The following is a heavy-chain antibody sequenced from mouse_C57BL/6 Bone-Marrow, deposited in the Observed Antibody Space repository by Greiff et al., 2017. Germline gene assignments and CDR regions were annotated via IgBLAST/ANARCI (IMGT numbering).Heavy chain of an antibody. CDR2: IYPRSGNT. CDR3: ARLRDWFAY. Sequence: QLQQSGAELARPGASVKLSCKASGYTFTSFGISWVKQRTGQGLEWIGEIYPRSGNTYYNEKFKGKATLTADKSSSTAYMELRSLTSEDSAVYFCARLRDWFAYWGQGTLVTVSA. CDR1: GYTFTSFG. V-gene: IGHV1-81*01. J-gene: IGHJ3*01.